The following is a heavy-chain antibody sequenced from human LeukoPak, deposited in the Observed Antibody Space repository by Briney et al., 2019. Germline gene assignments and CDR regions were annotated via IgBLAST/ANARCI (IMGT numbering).Heavy chain of an antibody. V-gene: IGHV3-21*01. D-gene: IGHD4-11*01. J-gene: IGHJ6*03. CDR2: ISSSSSYI. Sequence: GGSLILSWAASGFTFSSYSMNGVRQAPGNVLEWVSFISSSSSYIYYADSVKGRFTISRDNAKNSLYLQMNSLRAEDTAVYYCARDDYSNYYMDVWGKGTTVTVSS. CDR1: GFTFSSYS. CDR3: ARDDYSNYYMDV.